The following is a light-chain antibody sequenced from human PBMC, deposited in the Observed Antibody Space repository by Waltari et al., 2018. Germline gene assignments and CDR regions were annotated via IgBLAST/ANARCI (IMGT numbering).Light chain of an antibody. CDR2: GKN. Sequence: SSALTQDLAVCVALVPTVMITFQGDRLGGYSASWYQQKPGQAPVLVIYGKNNRPSGIPDRFSGSSSGNTASLTITGAQAEDEADYYCNSRDSSGNHWVFGGGTKLTVL. CDR3: NSRDSSGNHWV. V-gene: IGLV3-19*01. J-gene: IGLJ3*02. CDR1: RLGGYS.